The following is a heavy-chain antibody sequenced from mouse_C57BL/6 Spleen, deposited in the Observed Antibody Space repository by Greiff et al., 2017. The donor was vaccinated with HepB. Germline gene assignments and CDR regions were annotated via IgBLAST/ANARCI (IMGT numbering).Heavy chain of an antibody. CDR2: IYPGDGDT. V-gene: IGHV1-82*01. CDR3: ASYGYWYFDV. Sequence: VQLQQSGPELVKPGASVKISCKASGYAFSSSWMNWVKQRPGKGLEWIGRIYPGDGDTNYNGKFKGKATLTADKSSSTAYMQLSSLTSEDSAVYFCASYGYWYFDVWGTGTTVTVSS. J-gene: IGHJ1*03. D-gene: IGHD1-1*02. CDR1: GYAFSSSW.